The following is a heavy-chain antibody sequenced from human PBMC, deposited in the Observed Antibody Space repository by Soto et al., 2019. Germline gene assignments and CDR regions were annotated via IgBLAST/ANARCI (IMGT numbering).Heavy chain of an antibody. CDR2: IWYDGSNK. CDR1: GFTFSSYG. Sequence: PGGSLSLSCAASGFTFSSYGMHWVRQAPGKGLEWVAVIWYDGSNKYYADSVKGRFTISRDNSKNTLYLQMNSLRAEDTAVYYCARAGTPYYYDSSGYDHFDYWGQGTLVTVSS. D-gene: IGHD3-22*01. CDR3: ARAGTPYYYDSSGYDHFDY. J-gene: IGHJ4*02. V-gene: IGHV3-33*01.